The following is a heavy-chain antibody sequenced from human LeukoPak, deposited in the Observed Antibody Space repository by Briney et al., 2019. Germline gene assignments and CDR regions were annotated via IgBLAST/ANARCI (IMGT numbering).Heavy chain of an antibody. CDR3: ATETNGRHYDY. CDR2: IGPTGFDR. J-gene: IGHJ4*02. Sequence: PGGSLRLSCTTSGLTFSTSGFNWVRQPPGKGLEWVASIGPTGFDRYHADSIKGRFTISRDNANNFLYLQMDSLRAEDTAVYYCATETNGRHYDYWGQGTLLTVSS. V-gene: IGHV3-21*06. CDR1: GLTFSTSG. D-gene: IGHD1-14*01.